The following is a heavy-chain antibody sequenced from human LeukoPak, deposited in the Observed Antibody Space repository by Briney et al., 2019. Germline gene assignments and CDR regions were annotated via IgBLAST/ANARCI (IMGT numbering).Heavy chain of an antibody. CDR2: INHSGST. V-gene: IGHV4-34*01. CDR1: GGSFSGYY. J-gene: IGHJ4*02. Sequence: SETLSLTCAVYGGSFSGYYWSWIRQPPGKGLEWIGEINHSGSTNYNPSLKSRVTISVDTSKNQFSLKLSSVTAADTAVYYCARVVSSSSREGLDYWGQGTLVTVSS. D-gene: IGHD6-6*01. CDR3: ARVVSSSSREGLDY.